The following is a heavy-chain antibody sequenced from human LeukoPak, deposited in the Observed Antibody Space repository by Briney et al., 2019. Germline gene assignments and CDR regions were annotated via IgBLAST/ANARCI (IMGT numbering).Heavy chain of an antibody. CDR1: GYSISSGYY. Sequence: SETLSLTCAVSGYSISSGYYWGWIRQPPGKGLEWIGSIYHSGSTNYNPSLKSRVTISVDTSKNQFSLKLSSATAADTAVYYCARGASIAAAGPFDYWGQGTLVTVSS. CDR2: IYHSGST. V-gene: IGHV4-38-2*01. D-gene: IGHD6-13*01. CDR3: ARGASIAAAGPFDY. J-gene: IGHJ4*02.